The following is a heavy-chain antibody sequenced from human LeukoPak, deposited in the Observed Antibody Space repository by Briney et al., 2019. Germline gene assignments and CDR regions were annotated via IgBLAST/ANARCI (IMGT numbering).Heavy chain of an antibody. J-gene: IGHJ4*02. Sequence: LVASVTVSCKASGYTFTSYGISWVRQAPGQGVEGMGWISPYNANTNYAQKLQGTVTMTTDTSTSTAYMELRSLRSDDTAVYYCARDARIVGATPPGYWGQGTLVTVSS. CDR2: ISPYNANT. CDR1: GYTFTSYG. V-gene: IGHV1-18*01. CDR3: ARDARIVGATPPGY. D-gene: IGHD1-26*01.